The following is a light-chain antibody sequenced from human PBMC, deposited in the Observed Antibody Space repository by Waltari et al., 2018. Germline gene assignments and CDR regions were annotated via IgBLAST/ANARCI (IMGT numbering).Light chain of an antibody. V-gene: IGLV1-47*01. J-gene: IGLJ2*01. Sequence: QSVLTQPPSASGTPGQRVPISCSGSRSNTGSNSFYWYQQRPGTAPKLLIYRNNQRPSGVPDRFSGSKSGTSASLAISGLRSEDEADYYCAAWDDSLSGLVFGGGTKLTVL. CDR2: RNN. CDR1: RSNTGSNS. CDR3: AAWDDSLSGLV.